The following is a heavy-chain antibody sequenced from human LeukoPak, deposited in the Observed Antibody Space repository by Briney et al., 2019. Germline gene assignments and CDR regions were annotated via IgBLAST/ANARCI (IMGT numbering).Heavy chain of an antibody. V-gene: IGHV1-69*13. Sequence: SVKVSCKASGGTFSSYAISWVRQAPGQGLGWMGGIIPIFGTANYAQKFQGRVTITADESTSTAYMELSSLRSEDTAVYYCARDLRRAAAGLDYWGQGTLVTVSS. CDR1: GGTFSSYA. D-gene: IGHD6-13*01. J-gene: IGHJ4*02. CDR3: ARDLRRAAAGLDY. CDR2: IIPIFGTA.